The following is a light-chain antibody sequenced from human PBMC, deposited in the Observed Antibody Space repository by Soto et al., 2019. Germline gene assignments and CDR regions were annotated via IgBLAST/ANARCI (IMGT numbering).Light chain of an antibody. CDR2: DAS. V-gene: IGKV3-20*01. CDR3: QQYGRSPLT. J-gene: IGKJ4*01. CDR1: QSVRNNY. Sequence: EIVLTQSPDTLSLSPGERATLSCRASQSVRNNYLAWYQQKPGQAPRFLIYDASSRATGIPDRFSGSGSGTDFTLTISRLEPEDLAVYYCQQYGRSPLTFGGGTKVELK.